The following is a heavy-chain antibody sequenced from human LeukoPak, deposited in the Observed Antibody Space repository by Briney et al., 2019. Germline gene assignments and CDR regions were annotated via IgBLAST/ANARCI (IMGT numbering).Heavy chain of an antibody. CDR1: GFTFGEYS. Sequence: KPGRSLRLSCTASGFTFGEYSMSWVRQAPGKGLEWVSSISVGSTHIYYADSVKGRFTISRDNAKNSLYLQMNSLRAGDTAVYYCARDGSPAALGLDSWGQGTLVTVSS. V-gene: IGHV3-21*01. CDR3: ARDGSPAALGLDS. D-gene: IGHD6-13*01. J-gene: IGHJ4*02. CDR2: ISVGSTHI.